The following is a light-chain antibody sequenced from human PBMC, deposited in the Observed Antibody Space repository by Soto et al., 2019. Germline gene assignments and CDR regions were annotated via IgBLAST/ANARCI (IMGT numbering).Light chain of an antibody. CDR3: QQTYNTPRT. V-gene: IGKV1-39*01. CDR2: GAS. CDR1: QNINNY. J-gene: IGKJ4*01. Sequence: IRMTQTPSSVSASIGDRVTLTCRASQNINNYLHWYQLKPGKAPKLLIYGASGLQSGVPSRFSGSGSGTHFTLTISSLHPEDLATYFCQQTYNTPRTFGGGTKVDIK.